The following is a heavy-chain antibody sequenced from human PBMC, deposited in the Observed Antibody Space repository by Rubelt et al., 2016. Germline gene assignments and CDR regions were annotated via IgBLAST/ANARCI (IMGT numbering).Heavy chain of an antibody. Sequence: QVHLQQWGAGLLKPSETLSLTCAVYGESFSGFYWTWIRQPPGRGLEWIGSIYYGGSTYYNPSLESRVTISVDMSKNLFSLKVTSVTAADTAVYYCARDPGDYGDYSLDYWGQGTLVTVSS. CDR1: GESFSGFY. CDR2: IYYGGST. J-gene: IGHJ4*02. D-gene: IGHD4-17*01. CDR3: ARDPGDYGDYSLDY. V-gene: IGHV4-34*01.